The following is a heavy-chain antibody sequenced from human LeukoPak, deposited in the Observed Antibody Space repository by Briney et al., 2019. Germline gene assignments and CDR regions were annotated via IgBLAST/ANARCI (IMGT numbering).Heavy chain of an antibody. V-gene: IGHV1-18*01. CDR3: AGVGTVRGVIITSGHFDY. CDR1: GYTFTSYG. Sequence: APVKVSCKASGYTFTSYGISWVRQAPGQGLEWMGWISAYNGNTNYAQKLQGRVTMTTDTSTSTAYMELRSLRSDDTAVYYCAGVGTVRGVIITSGHFDYWGEGTLVTVSS. J-gene: IGHJ4*02. D-gene: IGHD3-10*01. CDR2: ISAYNGNT.